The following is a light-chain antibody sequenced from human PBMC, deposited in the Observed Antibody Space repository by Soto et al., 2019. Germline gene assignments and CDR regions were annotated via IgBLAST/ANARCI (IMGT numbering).Light chain of an antibody. CDR2: EVS. Sequence: QCALTQPASVSGSPGQSITISCTGTSGDVGGYNYVSWYQQHPGKAPKLMIYEVSNRPSGVSNRFSGSKSGNTASLTISGLQAEDEADYYCSSYTRSSTLVFGTGTKLTVL. J-gene: IGLJ1*01. CDR3: SSYTRSSTLV. V-gene: IGLV2-14*01. CDR1: SGDVGGYNY.